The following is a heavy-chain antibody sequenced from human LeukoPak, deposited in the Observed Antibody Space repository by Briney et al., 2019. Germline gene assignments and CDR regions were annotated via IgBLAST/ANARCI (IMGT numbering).Heavy chain of an antibody. CDR2: INHSGST. CDR1: GGSFSGYY. D-gene: IGHD5-18*01. V-gene: IGHV4-34*01. CDR3: ARGRGYSYGSLYYFDY. J-gene: IGHJ4*02. Sequence: PSETLSLTCAVYGGSFSGYYWSWIRQPPGKGLEWIGEINHSGSTNYNPSLKSRVTISVDTSKNQFSLKLSSVTAADTAVYYCARGRGYSYGSLYYFDYWGQGTLVTVSS.